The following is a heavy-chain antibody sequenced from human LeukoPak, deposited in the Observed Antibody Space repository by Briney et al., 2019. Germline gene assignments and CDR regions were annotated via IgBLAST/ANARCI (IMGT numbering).Heavy chain of an antibody. CDR2: IYSGGST. Sequence: GGSLRLSCAASGFTFSSNYMSWVRQAPGKGLEWVSVIYSGGSTYYADSVKGRFTISRDNSKNTLYLQMNSLRAEDTAVYYCASRCSGGSCPLDYWGQGTLVTVSS. CDR1: GFTFSSNY. V-gene: IGHV3-66*02. D-gene: IGHD2-15*01. CDR3: ASRCSGGSCPLDY. J-gene: IGHJ4*02.